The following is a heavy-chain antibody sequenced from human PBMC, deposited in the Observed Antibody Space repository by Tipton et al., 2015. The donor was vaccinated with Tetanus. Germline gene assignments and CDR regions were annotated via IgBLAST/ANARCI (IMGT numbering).Heavy chain of an antibody. CDR2: IYNRGST. J-gene: IGHJ3*02. CDR1: GASINSGGNY. D-gene: IGHD3-22*01. CDR3: ARLSGDYDSAFDAFDI. V-gene: IGHV4-31*03. Sequence: TLSLTCTVSGASINSGGNYWSWIRHRPGKGLEWIGFIYNRGSTSYNPSLKSRVTMSTDTAENQFSLTLSSVTAADTAIYYCARLSGDYDSAFDAFDIWGQGTMVTVSS.